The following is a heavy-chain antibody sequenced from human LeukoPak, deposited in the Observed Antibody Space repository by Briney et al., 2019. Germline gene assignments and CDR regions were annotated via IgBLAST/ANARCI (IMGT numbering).Heavy chain of an antibody. CDR2: INHSGST. V-gene: IGHV4-34*01. Sequence: PSETLSLTCAVYGGSFSGYYWSWIRQPPGEGLEWIGEINHSGSTNYNPSLKSRVTISVDTSKNQFSLKLSSVTAADTAVYYCARSGYYYDSSGYYSGPPDYWGQGTLVTVSS. CDR1: GGSFSGYY. J-gene: IGHJ4*02. D-gene: IGHD3-22*01. CDR3: ARSGYYYDSSGYYSGPPDY.